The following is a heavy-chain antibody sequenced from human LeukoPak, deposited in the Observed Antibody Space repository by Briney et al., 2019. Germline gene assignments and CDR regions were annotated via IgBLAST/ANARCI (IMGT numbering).Heavy chain of an antibody. CDR3: AKSGCSSTSCYRYYYYYMDV. J-gene: IGHJ6*03. Sequence: GGSLRLSCAASGFTFSSYAMSWVRQAPGKGLEWVSAISGSGGSTYYADSVKGRFTISRDNSKNTLYLQMNSLRAEDTAVYYCAKSGCSSTSCYRYYYYYMDVWGKGTTVTVSS. D-gene: IGHD2-2*01. CDR1: GFTFSSYA. CDR2: ISGSGGST. V-gene: IGHV3-23*01.